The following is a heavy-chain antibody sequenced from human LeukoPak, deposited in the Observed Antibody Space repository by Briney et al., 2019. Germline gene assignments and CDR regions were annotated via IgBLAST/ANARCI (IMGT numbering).Heavy chain of an antibody. D-gene: IGHD6-19*01. Sequence: GGSLRLSCAASGFTFDDYAMHWVRQAPGKGLEWVSGISWNSGSIGYADSVKGRFTISRDNSKNTLYLQMNSLRVEDTAVYYCASSGQWLVSYFDYWGQGTLVTVSS. CDR2: ISWNSGSI. J-gene: IGHJ4*02. V-gene: IGHV3-9*01. CDR3: ASSGQWLVSYFDY. CDR1: GFTFDDYA.